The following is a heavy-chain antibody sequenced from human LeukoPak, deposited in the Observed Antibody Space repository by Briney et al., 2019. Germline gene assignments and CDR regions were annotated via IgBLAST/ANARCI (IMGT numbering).Heavy chain of an antibody. V-gene: IGHV4-39*01. CDR3: VRQDEWDLLNAFDI. J-gene: IGHJ3*02. CDR1: GGSISSSNYY. Sequence: SETLSLTCTVSGGSISSSNYYWVWIRQPPGKGLEWIGSVFYSGSTYYTPSLKSRVTISVDTSKNMFSLKLSSVTAADTAVYYCVRQDEWDLLNAFDIWGQGTRVTVFS. CDR2: VFYSGST. D-gene: IGHD1-26*01.